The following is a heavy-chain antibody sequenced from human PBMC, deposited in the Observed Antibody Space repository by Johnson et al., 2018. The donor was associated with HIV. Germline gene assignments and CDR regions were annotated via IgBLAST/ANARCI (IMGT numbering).Heavy chain of an antibody. CDR3: ARDPTKQYSRLTGDFGAFDI. CDR1: RITFDDYD. CDR2: INWNGGTT. V-gene: IGHV3-20*04. Sequence: EQLVESGGGVVRPGGSLRLSCTASRITFDDYDMSWVRQAPGKGLEWVSGINWNGGTTGYADSVKGRFTISRDHAKNSLYLQMNSLRAEDTALYYCARDPTKQYSRLTGDFGAFDIWGQGTMVTVSS. J-gene: IGHJ3*02. D-gene: IGHD7-27*01.